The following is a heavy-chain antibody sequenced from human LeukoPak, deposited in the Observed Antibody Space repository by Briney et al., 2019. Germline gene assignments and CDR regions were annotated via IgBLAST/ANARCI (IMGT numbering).Heavy chain of an antibody. CDR3: ARDRADNFDSSGYYPDGLDI. CDR1: GYTFTGYY. Sequence: ASVKVSCKASGYTFTGYYIHWVRQAPGQGLEWMGWINPNSGGTNYAQKFQGRVTMTRDTSISTAYMELSRLRSDDTAVYYCARDRADNFDSSGYYPDGLDIWGQGTMVTVS. J-gene: IGHJ3*02. D-gene: IGHD3-22*01. CDR2: INPNSGGT. V-gene: IGHV1-2*02.